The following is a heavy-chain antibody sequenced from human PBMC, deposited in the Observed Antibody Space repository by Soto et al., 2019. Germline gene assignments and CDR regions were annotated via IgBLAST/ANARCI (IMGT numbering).Heavy chain of an antibody. CDR2: IYYSGST. J-gene: IGHJ6*02. CDR3: ASLYSSSCGSSCPWYGMDV. D-gene: IGHD6-6*01. CDR1: GGSISSGGYY. V-gene: IGHV4-31*03. Sequence: SETLSLTCTVSGGSISSGGYYWSWIRQHPGKGLEWIGYIYYSGSTYYNPSLKSRVTISVDTSKNQFSLKLSSVTAADTAVYYCASLYSSSCGSSCPWYGMDVWGQGTTVTVS.